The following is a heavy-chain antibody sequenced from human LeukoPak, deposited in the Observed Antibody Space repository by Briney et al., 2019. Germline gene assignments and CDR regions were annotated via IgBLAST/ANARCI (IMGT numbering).Heavy chain of an antibody. CDR2: ISGSGGST. CDR1: GFTFSSYA. V-gene: IGHV3-23*01. J-gene: IGHJ4*02. D-gene: IGHD3-22*01. CDR3: AKDLPDICYDSSGFHDY. Sequence: GGSLRLSCAASGFTFSSYAMSWVRQAPGKGLEWVSAISGSGGSTYYADSVKGRFTISRDNSKNTLYLQMNSLRAEDTAVYYFAKDLPDICYDSSGFHDYWGQETLLTLSS.